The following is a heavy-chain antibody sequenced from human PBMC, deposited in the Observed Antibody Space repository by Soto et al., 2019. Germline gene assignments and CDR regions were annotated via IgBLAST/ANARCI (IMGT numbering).Heavy chain of an antibody. CDR3: AAGSFCNADLCYEDF. D-gene: IGHD3-16*01. J-gene: IGHJ4*01. V-gene: IGHV1-69*01. CDR1: GGTFSLYA. Sequence: QVQVVQSGTEVKKPGSSVKVSCKVSGGTFSLYALTWVRQAPGQGLEWMGGIVPSFGRVRYAQHFPGKITTTADGFTTTADLELSGRRSNDVAVYFWAAGSFCNADLCYEDFWGHGNLVILPS. CDR2: IVPSFGRV.